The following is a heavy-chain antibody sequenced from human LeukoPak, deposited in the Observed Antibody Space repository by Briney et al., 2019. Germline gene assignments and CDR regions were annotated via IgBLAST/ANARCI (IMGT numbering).Heavy chain of an antibody. J-gene: IGHJ4*02. CDR1: GFTVSSNY. D-gene: IGHD2-21*02. V-gene: IGHV3-53*01. Sequence: PGGSLRLSCAASGFTVSSNYMSWVRHAPGKGLEWVSVIYSGGSTYYADSVKGRFTISRDNSKNTLYLQMNSLRAENTAVYYCARAYCGGDRYPIPYYFDYWGQGTLVTASS. CDR3: ARAYCGGDRYPIPYYFDY. CDR2: IYSGGST.